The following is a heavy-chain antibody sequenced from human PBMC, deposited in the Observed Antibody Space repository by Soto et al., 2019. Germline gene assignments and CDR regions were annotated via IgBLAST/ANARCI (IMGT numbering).Heavy chain of an antibody. Sequence: GASVKVSCKASGGTFSSYAISWVRQAPGQGLEWMGGIIPIFGTANYAQKFQGRVTITADESTSTAYMELSSLRSEDTAVYYCARDPTLYGSGSYTFDDWGQGTLDTVSS. CDR3: ARDPTLYGSGSYTFDD. D-gene: IGHD3-10*01. J-gene: IGHJ4*02. CDR1: GGTFSSYA. CDR2: IIPIFGTA. V-gene: IGHV1-69*13.